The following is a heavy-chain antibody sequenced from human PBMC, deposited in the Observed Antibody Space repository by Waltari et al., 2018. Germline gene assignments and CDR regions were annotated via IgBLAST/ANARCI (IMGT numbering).Heavy chain of an antibody. J-gene: IGHJ4*02. V-gene: IGHV4-59*01. CDR2: IFSSGTT. D-gene: IGHD3-10*01. Sequence: QVQLKESGPGLVKPSETLSLTCTVSGGSIDTYYWSWLRQPPGKGLEGITYIFSSGTTAYNPSLACRVTISVDTSKHPCSLNLNSVTAADTALYYCAGFNPRSVTYFLDYWGQGSLVTVAS. CDR3: AGFNPRSVTYFLDY. CDR1: GGSIDTYY.